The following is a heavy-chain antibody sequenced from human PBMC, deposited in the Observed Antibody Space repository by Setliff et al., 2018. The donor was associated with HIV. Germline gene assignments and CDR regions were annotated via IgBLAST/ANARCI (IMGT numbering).Heavy chain of an antibody. V-gene: IGHV3-11*01. CDR3: ARWSGRTGGVSTSLDF. J-gene: IGHJ4*02. D-gene: IGHD3-10*01. Sequence: LRLSCAASGFTFDDYGMSWIRQAPGKGPEWVSYISNSSHDIAYLDSVKGRFTISRDNAKNSLYLQMSNLRVDDTAVYYCARWSGRTGGVSTSLDFWGLGTLVTVSS. CDR2: ISNSSHDI. CDR1: GFTFDDYG.